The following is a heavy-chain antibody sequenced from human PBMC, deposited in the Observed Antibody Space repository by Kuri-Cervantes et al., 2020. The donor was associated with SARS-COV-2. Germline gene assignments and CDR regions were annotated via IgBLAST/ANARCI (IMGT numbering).Heavy chain of an antibody. J-gene: IGHJ5*02. CDR2: IYYSGNT. CDR1: GGSISSGTYY. V-gene: IGHV4-31*03. D-gene: IGHD6-6*01. CDR3: SRDISSGSWFDP. Sequence: SETLSLTCTVSGGSISSGTYYWTWIRQPPGKGLEWIGYIYYSGNTYYNPSLKSRVTISVDTSKNQFSLKLSAVTAADTAVYFCSRDISSGSWFDPWGQGTLVTVSS.